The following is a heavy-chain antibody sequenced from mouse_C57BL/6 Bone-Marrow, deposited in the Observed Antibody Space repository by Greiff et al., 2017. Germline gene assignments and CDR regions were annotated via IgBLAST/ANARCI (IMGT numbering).Heavy chain of an antibody. CDR2: IDPSDSST. CDR3: AREGSWFAY. CDR1: GYSFTSYW. J-gene: IGHJ3*01. Sequence: VQLQQPGAELVMPGASVKLSCKASGYSFTSYWLHWVQQLPGQGLEWIGEIDPSDSSTNANQKLKGKSTLTVDNSSSTAYMQLSGLTSADSAVYNCAREGSWFAYWGQGTLVTVSA. V-gene: IGHV1-69*01.